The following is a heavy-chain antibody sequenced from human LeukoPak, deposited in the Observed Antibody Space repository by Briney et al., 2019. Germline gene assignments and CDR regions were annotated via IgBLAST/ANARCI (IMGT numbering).Heavy chain of an antibody. D-gene: IGHD3-10*01. CDR1: GFTFSSYA. Sequence: PPGGSLRLSCAASGFTFSSYAMSWVRQAPGKGLEWVSAISGSGGSTYYADSVKGRFTISRDNAKNSLYLQMNSLRADDTAVYCCARFAAGGSYYYYMDVWGKGTTVTVSS. CDR2: ISGSGGST. J-gene: IGHJ6*03. CDR3: ARFAAGGSYYYYMDV. V-gene: IGHV3-23*01.